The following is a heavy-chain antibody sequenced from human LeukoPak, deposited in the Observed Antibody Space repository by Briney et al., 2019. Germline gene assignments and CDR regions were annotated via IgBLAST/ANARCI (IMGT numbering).Heavy chain of an antibody. J-gene: IGHJ3*02. V-gene: IGHV3-7*01. CDR3: AREGGCSSTSCYIAAFDI. Sequence: PGGSLRLSRAASGFTFTNYWMFWVRQAPGKGLEWVANIKQDGSEKYYVDSVKGRFTISRDNAKNSLYLQMNSLRAEDTAVYYCAREGGCSSTSCYIAAFDIWGQGTMVTVSS. CDR2: IKQDGSEK. CDR1: GFTFTNYW. D-gene: IGHD2-2*02.